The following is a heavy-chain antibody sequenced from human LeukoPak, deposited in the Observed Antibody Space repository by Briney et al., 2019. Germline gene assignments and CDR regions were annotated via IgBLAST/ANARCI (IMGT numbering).Heavy chain of an antibody. CDR3: ASLNPFSGRRNAFDI. CDR1: GGSFSGYY. CDR2: VNYSGTA. J-gene: IGHJ3*02. Sequence: SETLSLTCAVHGGSFSGYYWSWIRQPPGQGLEWIGEVNYSGTARYNPSLESRVTISVDTSKSQSSLNVYFVTAADTAVYYCASLNPFSGRRNAFDIWGQGAMVTVSS. V-gene: IGHV4-34*01. D-gene: IGHD1-26*01.